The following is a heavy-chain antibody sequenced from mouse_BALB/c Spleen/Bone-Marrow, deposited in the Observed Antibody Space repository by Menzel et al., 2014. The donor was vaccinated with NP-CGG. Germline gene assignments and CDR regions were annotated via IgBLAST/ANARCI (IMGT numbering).Heavy chain of an antibody. D-gene: IGHD2-4*01. CDR3: ARYDYGVYFDY. J-gene: IGHJ2*01. CDR1: GFNIKDTY. CDR2: IDPANGNT. Sequence: VQLQQSGAEVVKPGASVKLSCTASGFNIKDTYMHWVKQRPEQGLEWIGRIDPANGNTKYDPKFQGKTTITADTSSNPGSLKRRSLTSGDPAGYYCARYDYGVYFDYWGQGTPLTLSS. V-gene: IGHV14-3*02.